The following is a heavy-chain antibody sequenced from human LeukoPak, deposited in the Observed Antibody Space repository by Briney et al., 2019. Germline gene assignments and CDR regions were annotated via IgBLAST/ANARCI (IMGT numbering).Heavy chain of an antibody. J-gene: IGHJ4*02. CDR1: GFTFSSYA. CDR3: ASSTGSPSGVDY. V-gene: IGHV3-11*04. Sequence: PGGSLRLSCAASGFTFSSYAMSWIRQAPGKGLEWVSYISSSGSTIYYADSVKGRFTISRDNAKNSLYLQMNSLRAEDTAVYYCASSTGSPSGVDYWGQGTLVTVSS. D-gene: IGHD2-15*01. CDR2: ISSSGSTI.